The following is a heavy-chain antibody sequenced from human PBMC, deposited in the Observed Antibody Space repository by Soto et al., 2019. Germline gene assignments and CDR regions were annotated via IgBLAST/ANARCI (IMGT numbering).Heavy chain of an antibody. CDR3: ARYQTIRCDYYYGMDV. CDR1: GFTVSSYA. J-gene: IGHJ6*02. V-gene: IGHV3-30-3*01. Sequence: AGSLRLSCAASGFTVSSYAMHWVRKAPGKGLEWVAVISYDGSNKYYADSVKGRFTISRDNSKNTLYLQMNSLRAEDTPVYHCARYQTIRCDYYYGMDVWGRGTTVTVSS. CDR2: ISYDGSNK. D-gene: IGHD2-2*02.